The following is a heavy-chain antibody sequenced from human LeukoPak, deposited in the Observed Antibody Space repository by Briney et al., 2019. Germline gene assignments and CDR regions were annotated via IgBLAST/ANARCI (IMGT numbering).Heavy chain of an antibody. CDR1: GFTFSSYG. D-gene: IGHD2-2*01. CDR2: ISYDGSNK. V-gene: IGHV3-30*18. Sequence: GGSLRLSCAASGFTFSSYGMHWVRQAPGKGLEWVAVISYDGSNKYYADSVRGRFTISRDNSKNTLYLQMNSLRAGDTAVYYCAKVASLCTSTSCVRGGFDYWGQGTLVTVSS. J-gene: IGHJ4*02. CDR3: AKVASLCTSTSCVRGGFDY.